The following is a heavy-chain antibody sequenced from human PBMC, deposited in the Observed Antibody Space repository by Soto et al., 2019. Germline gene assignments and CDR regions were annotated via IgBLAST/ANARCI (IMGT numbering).Heavy chain of an antibody. CDR3: ARYDYNGYYFDY. J-gene: IGHJ4*02. CDR2: INPSGGST. D-gene: IGHD4-4*01. V-gene: IGHV1-46*01. CDR1: GYTFSTYY. Sequence: ASVKVSCKASGYTFSTYYMHWVRQAPGHGYEWMGIINPSGGSTTYAQKFQGRVTMTRDTSTTTVYMELSSLKSEDTAVYYCARYDYNGYYFDYWGQGTLVTVSS.